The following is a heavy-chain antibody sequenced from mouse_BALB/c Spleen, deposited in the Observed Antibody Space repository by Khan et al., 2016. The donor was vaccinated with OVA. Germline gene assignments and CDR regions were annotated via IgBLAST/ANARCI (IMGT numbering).Heavy chain of an antibody. J-gene: IGHJ3*01. V-gene: IGHV1-18*01. CDR1: GYSFTDYT. CDR2: INPYNGGT. Sequence: VQLKQSGPELVKPGASMTISCKASGYSFTDYTMNWVKQSHGKSLEWIGLINPYNGGTSYNQKFKGKATLTVDKSSSTAYMELLSLTSEDSTVYYCARGNYYGSNCWLAYWGQGTLVTVSA. D-gene: IGHD1-1*01. CDR3: ARGNYYGSNCWLAY.